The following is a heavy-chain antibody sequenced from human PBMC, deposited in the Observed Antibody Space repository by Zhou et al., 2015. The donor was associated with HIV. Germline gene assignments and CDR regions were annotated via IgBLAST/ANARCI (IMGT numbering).Heavy chain of an antibody. V-gene: IGHV1-2*02. Sequence: QVQLVQSGAEVKKPGASVKVSCKASGYTFTGYYMHWVRQAPGQGLEWMGWINPNSGGTNYAQKFQGRVTMTRDTSISTAYMELSRLRSDDTAVYYCARDHESIAAATYFDYWGQGTLVTVSS. CDR3: ARDHESIAAATYFDY. J-gene: IGHJ4*02. CDR1: GYTFTGYY. D-gene: IGHD6-13*01. CDR2: INPNSGGT.